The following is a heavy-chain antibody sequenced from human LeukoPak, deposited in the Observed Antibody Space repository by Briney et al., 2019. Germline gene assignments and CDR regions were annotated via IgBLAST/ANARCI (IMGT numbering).Heavy chain of an antibody. D-gene: IGHD3-22*01. CDR2: IYYSGST. CDR3: ARGSSGYYSNSYYYYYYMDV. CDR1: GGSISSYY. V-gene: IGHV4-59*01. J-gene: IGHJ6*03. Sequence: SETLSLTCTVSGGSISSYYWSWIRQPPGKGLEWIGYIYYSGSTNYNPSLKSRVTISVDTSKNQFSLKLSSVTAADTAVYYCARGSSGYYSNSYYYYYYMDVWGKGTTVTVSS.